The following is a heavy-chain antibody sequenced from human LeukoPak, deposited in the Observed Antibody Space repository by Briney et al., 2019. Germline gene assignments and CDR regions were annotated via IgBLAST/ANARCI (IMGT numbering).Heavy chain of an antibody. V-gene: IGHV3-48*03. CDR2: ISASGNTM. D-gene: IGHD2-2*01. CDR3: AREGGYCTRNGCYRDAFDF. Sequence: GGSLRLSCAVSGFSFSDYEINWVRQAPGKGLEWVAFISASGNTMHYADSVKGRFTVSRDNAKNSLYLQMNSLRAEDTAAYYCAREGGYCTRNGCYRDAFDFWGQGTMVIVSS. J-gene: IGHJ3*01. CDR1: GFSFSDYE.